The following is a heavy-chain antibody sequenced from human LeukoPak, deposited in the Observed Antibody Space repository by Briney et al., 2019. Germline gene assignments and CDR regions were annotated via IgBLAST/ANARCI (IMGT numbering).Heavy chain of an antibody. D-gene: IGHD3-22*01. J-gene: IGHJ4*02. V-gene: IGHV1-69*05. CDR3: ARDRVHYYDSSGYPEDDY. CDR1: GGTFSSYA. Sequence: ASVKVSCKASGGTFSSYAISWVRQAPGQGLEWMGRIIPIFGTANYARKFQGRVTITTDESTSTAYMELSSLRSEDTAVYYCARDRVHYYDSSGYPEDDYWGQGTLVTVSS. CDR2: IIPIFGTA.